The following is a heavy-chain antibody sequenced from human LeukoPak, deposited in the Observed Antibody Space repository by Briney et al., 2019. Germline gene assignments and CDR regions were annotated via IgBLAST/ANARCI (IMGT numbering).Heavy chain of an antibody. J-gene: IGHJ4*02. CDR2: INSDGSST. Sequence: GGSLRLSCAASGFTFSDYWMHWVRQAPGKGLVWVSRINSDGSSTIYADSVKGRFTISRDNSKNTLYLQMNSLRAEDTAVYYCAKDGRIIVAEFDYWGQGTLVTVSS. V-gene: IGHV3-74*01. CDR1: GFTFSDYW. D-gene: IGHD2/OR15-2a*01. CDR3: AKDGRIIVAEFDY.